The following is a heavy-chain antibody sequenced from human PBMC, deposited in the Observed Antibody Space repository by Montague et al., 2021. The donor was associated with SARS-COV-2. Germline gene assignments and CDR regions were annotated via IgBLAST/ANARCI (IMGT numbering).Heavy chain of an antibody. CDR1: GGSISSTSFF. Sequence: SETLSPTCSVSGGSISSTSFFWAWIRQPPGKGLEWVGSMYSRETTWYXWSVKSRVTISGDTSRNQLSVRLRSVTAADTAVYYCARSTSGWFIYWGQGTLVTVSS. CDR2: MYSRETT. D-gene: IGHD6-19*01. V-gene: IGHV4-39*01. J-gene: IGHJ4*02. CDR3: ARSTSGWFIY.